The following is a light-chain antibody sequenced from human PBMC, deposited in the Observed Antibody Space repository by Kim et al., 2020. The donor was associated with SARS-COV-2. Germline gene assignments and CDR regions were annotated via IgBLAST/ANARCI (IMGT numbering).Light chain of an antibody. J-gene: IGKJ4*01. Sequence: PGEKATLSCRASQSVSSYLAWYQQKPGQAPRLLIYDASNRATGIPARFSGSGSGTDFTLTISSLEPEDFAVYYCQQRSNWPPALTFGGGTKVDIK. V-gene: IGKV3-11*01. CDR1: QSVSSY. CDR2: DAS. CDR3: QQRSNWPPALT.